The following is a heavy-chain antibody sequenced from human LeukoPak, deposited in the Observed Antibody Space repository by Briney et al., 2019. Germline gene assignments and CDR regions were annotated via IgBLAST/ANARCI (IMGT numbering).Heavy chain of an antibody. Sequence: PGGSLRLSCAASGFTFSSYGMHWVRQAPGKGLEWVAVIWYDGSNKYYADSVKGRFTISRDNSKNTLYLQMNSLRAEDTAVYYCARGWYNWNYYYYYGMDVWGQGTTVTVSS. J-gene: IGHJ6*02. CDR1: GFTFSSYG. V-gene: IGHV3-33*01. D-gene: IGHD1-20*01. CDR2: IWYDGSNK. CDR3: ARGWYNWNYYYYYGMDV.